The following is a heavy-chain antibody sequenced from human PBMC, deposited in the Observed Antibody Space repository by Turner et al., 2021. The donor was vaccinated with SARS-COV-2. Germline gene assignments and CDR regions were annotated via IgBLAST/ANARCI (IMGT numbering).Heavy chain of an antibody. Sequence: QVQLVESGGGVVQPGRSLRLSCAASGFTFSSYDMHWVRQDPGKGLEWVAVIWYDGSNKYYADSVKGRFTISRDNSKNTLYLQMNSLRAEDTAVYYCARQTDSSTWQTYYFDYWGQGTLVTVSS. J-gene: IGHJ4*02. CDR3: ARQTDSSTWQTYYFDY. CDR2: IWYDGSNK. V-gene: IGHV3-33*01. D-gene: IGHD6-13*01. CDR1: GFTFSSYD.